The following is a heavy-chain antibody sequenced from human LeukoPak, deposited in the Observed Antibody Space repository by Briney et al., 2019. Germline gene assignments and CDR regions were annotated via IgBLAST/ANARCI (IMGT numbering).Heavy chain of an antibody. J-gene: IGHJ5*02. CDR2: INPSGGST. V-gene: IGHV1-46*01. D-gene: IGHD2-2*01. CDR1: GYTFTGYY. Sequence: ASVKVSCKASGYTFTGYYMHWVRQAPGQGLEWMGIINPSGGSTSYAQKLQGRVTMTTDTSTSTAYMELRSLRSDDTAVYYCARDAAPSIVVVPAASFDPWGQGTLVTVSS. CDR3: ARDAAPSIVVVPAASFDP.